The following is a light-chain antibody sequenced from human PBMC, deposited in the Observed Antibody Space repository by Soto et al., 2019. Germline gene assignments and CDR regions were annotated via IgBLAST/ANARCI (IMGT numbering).Light chain of an antibody. Sequence: IQLTQSPSSLSASVGDIFTITCRASQGISSFLAWYQQKPGKAPKLLIYGASTLQSGVPSRFSGSGSGTDFTLTIGSLQPEDFATYYCQQHNSFPIPFGHGTKVDIK. CDR2: GAS. CDR1: QGISSF. CDR3: QQHNSFPIP. V-gene: IGKV1-9*01. J-gene: IGKJ3*01.